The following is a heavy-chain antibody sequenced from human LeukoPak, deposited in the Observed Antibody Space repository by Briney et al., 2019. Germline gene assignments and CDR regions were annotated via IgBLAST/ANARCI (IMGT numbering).Heavy chain of an antibody. J-gene: IGHJ4*02. V-gene: IGHV3-21*01. Sequence: GGSLRLSGAASGFTFSSYSMNWVRQAPGKGLEWVSSISSSSSCIYYADSVKGRFTISRDNAKNSLYLQMNSLRAEDTAVYYCARGGIRFLEWLLSLCWGQGTLVTVSS. CDR1: GFTFSSYS. D-gene: IGHD3-3*01. CDR2: ISSSSSCI. CDR3: ARGGIRFLEWLLSLC.